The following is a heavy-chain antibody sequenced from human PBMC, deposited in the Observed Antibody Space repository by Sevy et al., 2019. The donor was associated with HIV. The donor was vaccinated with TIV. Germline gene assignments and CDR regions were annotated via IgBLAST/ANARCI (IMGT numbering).Heavy chain of an antibody. CDR3: TRSQRRPFWSGGDFDL. J-gene: IGHJ2*01. CDR1: GFTFGDYA. Sequence: GGSLRLSCTASGFTFGDYAMSWVRQAPGKGLEWVGFIRSKAYGGTTEYAASVKGRLTISRDDSKSIAYLQMNSLKTEDTAVYYCTRSQRRPFWSGGDFDLWGRGTLVTVSS. V-gene: IGHV3-49*04. CDR2: IRSKAYGGTT. D-gene: IGHD3-3*01.